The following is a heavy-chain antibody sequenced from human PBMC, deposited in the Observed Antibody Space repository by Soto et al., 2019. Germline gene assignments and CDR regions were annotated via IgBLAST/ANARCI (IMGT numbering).Heavy chain of an antibody. J-gene: IGHJ4*02. D-gene: IGHD3-9*01. CDR3: AKSHNGDILTGFYPHYFDY. V-gene: IGHV3-23*01. CDR2: ISGSGGSP. CDR1: GFTFSSYA. Sequence: LRLSCAASGFTFSSYAMSWVRQAPGKGLEWVSTISGSGGSPYYADSVKGRFTISRDNSKNTLYMQMNSLRAEDTALYYCAKSHNGDILTGFYPHYFDYWGQGTLVTVSS.